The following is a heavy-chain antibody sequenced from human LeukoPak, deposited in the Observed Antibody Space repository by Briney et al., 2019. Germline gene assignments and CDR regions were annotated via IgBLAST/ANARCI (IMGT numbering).Heavy chain of an antibody. CDR1: GFTFSSYG. Sequence: GGSLRLSCAASGFTFSSYGMHWVRQAPGKGLEWVAVISYDGSNKYYADSVKGRFTISRDNSKNTLYLQMNSLRAEDTAVYYCAKDFGARGGWEGGFDYWGQGTLVTVSS. CDR3: AKDFGARGGWEGGFDY. J-gene: IGHJ4*02. V-gene: IGHV3-30*18. CDR2: ISYDGSNK. D-gene: IGHD6-19*01.